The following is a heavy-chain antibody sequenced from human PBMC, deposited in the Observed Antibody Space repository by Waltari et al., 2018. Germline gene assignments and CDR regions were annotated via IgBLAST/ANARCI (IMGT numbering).Heavy chain of an antibody. D-gene: IGHD3-10*01. CDR2: ASDSGGSS. V-gene: IGHV3-23*01. CDR3: AKDLLPTGVFDY. CDR1: GFIFSNYA. J-gene: IGHJ4*02. Sequence: EVQLLESGGGLVQPGGSLRLSCAASGFIFSNYAMSWVRQVPGKGLGWVSAASDSGGSSYYADSVKGRFTISRDNSKNMLYLQMKYLSAEDTALYYCAKDLLPTGVFDYWGQGALVTVSS.